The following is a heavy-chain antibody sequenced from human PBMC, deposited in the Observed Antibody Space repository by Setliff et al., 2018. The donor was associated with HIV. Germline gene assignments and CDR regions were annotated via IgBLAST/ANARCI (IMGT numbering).Heavy chain of an antibody. CDR3: AKVFVFGVDAFDI. Sequence: GGSLRLSCAASGFTFSNYDMGWVRQGPGKGLEWVSTIGAAGYPTHYAESVKGRFTISKDNSQNALYLQMNSLTDEDTAKYYCAKVFVFGVDAFDIWGQGTMVTVSS. D-gene: IGHD3-10*02. CDR2: IGAAGYPT. J-gene: IGHJ3*02. CDR1: GFTFSNYD. V-gene: IGHV3-23*01.